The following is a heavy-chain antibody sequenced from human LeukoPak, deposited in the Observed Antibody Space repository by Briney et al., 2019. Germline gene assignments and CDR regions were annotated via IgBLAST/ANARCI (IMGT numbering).Heavy chain of an antibody. CDR3: ASGTTVANFAY. D-gene: IGHD4-23*01. CDR1: GGSISSYY. J-gene: IGHJ4*02. V-gene: IGHV4-59*12. Sequence: KPSETLSLTCTVSGGSISSYYWSWIRQPPGKGLEWIGYIYYSGSTNYNPSLKSRVTISIDMSKNQFLLKLTSVTAADTAVYYCASGTTVANFAYWGQGTLVTVSS. CDR2: IYYSGST.